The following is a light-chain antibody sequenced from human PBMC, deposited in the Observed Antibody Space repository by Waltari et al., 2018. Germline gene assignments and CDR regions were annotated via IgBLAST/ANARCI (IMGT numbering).Light chain of an antibody. CDR3: ATWDDSLSGVV. CDR1: RSNLGSHY. CDR2: RNY. J-gene: IGLJ2*01. V-gene: IGLV1-47*01. Sequence: QSVLTQPPSASGTPGQRITIPCSGSRSNLGSHYVYLYQQLTGTAPKFLIDRNYQRPSGVPDRFSGPKSGTSASLAISGLRSEDEADYYCATWDDSLSGVVFGGGTKLTVL.